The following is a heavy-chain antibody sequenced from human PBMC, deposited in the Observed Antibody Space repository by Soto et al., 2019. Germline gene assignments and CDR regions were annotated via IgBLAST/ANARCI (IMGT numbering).Heavy chain of an antibody. D-gene: IGHD6-19*01. CDR2: ISWNSGSI. J-gene: IGHJ4*02. Sequence: EVQLVESGGGLVQPGRSLRLSCAASGFTFDDYAMHWVRQAPGKGLEWVSGISWNSGSIGYADSVKGRFTISRDNAKNSLYLQMNSLRAEDTALYYCAKDTIAVAEGDYWGQGTLVTVSS. V-gene: IGHV3-9*01. CDR3: AKDTIAVAEGDY. CDR1: GFTFDDYA.